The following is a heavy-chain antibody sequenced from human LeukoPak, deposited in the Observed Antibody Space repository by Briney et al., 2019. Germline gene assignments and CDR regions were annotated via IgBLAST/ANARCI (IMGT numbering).Heavy chain of an antibody. Sequence: PGGSLRLSCAASGFTFSSYAMSWVRQAPGKGLEWVSAISGSGGSTYYADSVKGRFTISRDNSKNTLYLQMNSLRAEDTAVYHCAKWASSGWKGLLYTWGQGTLVTVSS. CDR3: AKWASSGWKGLLYT. J-gene: IGHJ5*02. CDR2: ISGSGGST. D-gene: IGHD6-19*01. CDR1: GFTFSSYA. V-gene: IGHV3-23*01.